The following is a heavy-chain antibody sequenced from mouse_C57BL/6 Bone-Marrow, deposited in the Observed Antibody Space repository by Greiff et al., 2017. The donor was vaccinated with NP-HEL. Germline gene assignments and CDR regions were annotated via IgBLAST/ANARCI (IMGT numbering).Heavy chain of an antibody. CDR2: IDPSDSYT. J-gene: IGHJ1*03. Sequence: VQLQQPGAELVKPGASVKLSCKASGYTFISYWMQWVKQRPGQGLEWIGEIDPSDSYTNYTQKFKGKATLTVDTSSSTAYMQLSSLTSEDSAGDYCASPFYYYGSTYWYFDVWGTGTTVTVSS. V-gene: IGHV1-50*01. CDR3: ASPFYYYGSTYWYFDV. CDR1: GYTFISYW. D-gene: IGHD1-1*01.